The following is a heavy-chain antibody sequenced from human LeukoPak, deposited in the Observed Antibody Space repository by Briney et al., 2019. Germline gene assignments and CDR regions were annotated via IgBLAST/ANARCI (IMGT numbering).Heavy chain of an antibody. Sequence: PSETLSLTCTVSGYSFNSGYYWGWIRQPPGKGLEWIGSIYHSGSTYYNPSLKSRVTISVDTSKNQFSLKLSSVAAADTAVYYCATDGYWGQGTLVTVSS. CDR1: GYSFNSGYY. CDR2: IYHSGST. V-gene: IGHV4-38-2*02. J-gene: IGHJ4*02. CDR3: ATDGY.